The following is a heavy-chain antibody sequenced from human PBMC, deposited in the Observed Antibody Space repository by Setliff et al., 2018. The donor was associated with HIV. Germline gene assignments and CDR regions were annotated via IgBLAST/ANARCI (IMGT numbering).Heavy chain of an antibody. V-gene: IGHV1-46*01. J-gene: IGHJ1*01. Sequence: ASVKVSCKASGYTFITYYMHWVRQAPGQGLEWMGIINPSGGSTNYAQKFQGRVTMTRDTSTSTVYMELSSLRSEDTAVYYCARDHMSVGAWVGATSRGLFQHWGQGTLVTDSS. D-gene: IGHD1-26*01. CDR1: GYTFITYY. CDR2: INPSGGST. CDR3: ARDHMSVGAWVGATSRGLFQH.